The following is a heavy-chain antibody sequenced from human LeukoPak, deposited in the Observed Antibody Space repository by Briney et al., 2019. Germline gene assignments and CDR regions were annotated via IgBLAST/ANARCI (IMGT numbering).Heavy chain of an antibody. CDR1: GFTFSSYA. CDR3: ATDTEPFWSGYYKSSNGMDV. D-gene: IGHD3-3*01. J-gene: IGHJ6*02. CDR2: ISYDGSNK. Sequence: GGSLRLSCAAYGFTFSSYAMHWVRQAPGKGLEWVAVISYDGSNKYYADSVKGRFTISRDNSKNTLYLQMNSLRAEDTAVYYCATDTEPFWSGYYKSSNGMDVWGQGTTVTVSS. V-gene: IGHV3-30-3*01.